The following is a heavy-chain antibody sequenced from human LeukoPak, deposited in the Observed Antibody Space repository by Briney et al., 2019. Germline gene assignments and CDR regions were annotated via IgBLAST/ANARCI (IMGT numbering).Heavy chain of an antibody. V-gene: IGHV3-30-3*01. J-gene: IGHJ4*02. CDR2: ISYDGSNK. D-gene: IGHD6-6*01. CDR3: ARDKPPLVY. Sequence: GGPLRLSCAASGFTFSSYAMHWVRQAPGKGLEWVAVISYDGSNKYYADSVKGRFTISRDNSKNTLYLQMNSLRAEDTAVYYCARDKPPLVYWGQGTLVTVSS. CDR1: GFTFSSYA.